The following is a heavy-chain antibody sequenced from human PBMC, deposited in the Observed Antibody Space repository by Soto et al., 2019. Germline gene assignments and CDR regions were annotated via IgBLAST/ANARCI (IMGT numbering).Heavy chain of an antibody. J-gene: IGHJ4*02. D-gene: IGHD4-17*01. CDR3: ARSRYDYGDWDFDY. CDR2: IWYDGSNK. Sequence: QVQLVESGGGVVQPGRSLRLSCAASGFTFSSYGMHWVRQAPGKGLEWVAVIWYDGSNKYYADSVKGRFTISRDNSKNTLYLQMKSLRAEDTAVYYCARSRYDYGDWDFDYWGQGTLVTVSS. CDR1: GFTFSSYG. V-gene: IGHV3-33*01.